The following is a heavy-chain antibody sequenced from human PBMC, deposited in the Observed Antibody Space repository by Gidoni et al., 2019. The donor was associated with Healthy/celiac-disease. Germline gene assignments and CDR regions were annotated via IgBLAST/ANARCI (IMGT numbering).Heavy chain of an antibody. CDR2: ISSSGSTI. D-gene: IGHD2-15*01. Sequence: EVQLVESGGGLVQPGGSLRLSCAASGFTFSSYEMNWVRQAPGKGLEWVSYISSSGSTIYYADSVKGRFTISRDNAKNSLYLQMNSLRAEDTAVYYCARGPVVEVVVAATGGYFQHWGQGTLVTVSS. CDR1: GFTFSSYE. CDR3: ARGPVVEVVVAATGGYFQH. J-gene: IGHJ1*01. V-gene: IGHV3-48*03.